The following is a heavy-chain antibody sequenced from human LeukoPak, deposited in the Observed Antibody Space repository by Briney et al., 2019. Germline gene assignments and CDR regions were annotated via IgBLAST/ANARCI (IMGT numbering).Heavy chain of an antibody. J-gene: IGHJ5*02. CDR1: GGSISSGGYS. V-gene: IGHV4-30-2*01. CDR3: ARGGPPMVWGLWNWFDP. Sequence: SQTLSLTCAVSGGSISSGGYSWSWIRQPPGKGLEWIGYIYHSGSTYYNPSLKSRVTISVDRSKNQFSLKLSSVTAADTAVYYCARGGPPMVWGLWNWFDPWGQGTLVTVSS. D-gene: IGHD3-10*01. CDR2: IYHSGST.